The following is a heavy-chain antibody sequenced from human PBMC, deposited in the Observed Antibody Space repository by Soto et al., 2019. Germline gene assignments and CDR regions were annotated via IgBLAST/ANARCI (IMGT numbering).Heavy chain of an antibody. J-gene: IGHJ6*02. Sequence: PGGSLRLSCAASGFTFSSYEMNWVRQAPGKGLEWVSYISSSGSTIYYADSVKGRFTISRDNAKNSLYLQMNSLRAEDTAVYYCARDSGGSSSWNYYYYYYGMDVWGQGTTVTVSS. CDR3: ARDSGGSSSWNYYYYYYGMDV. D-gene: IGHD6-13*01. V-gene: IGHV3-48*03. CDR1: GFTFSSYE. CDR2: ISSSGSTI.